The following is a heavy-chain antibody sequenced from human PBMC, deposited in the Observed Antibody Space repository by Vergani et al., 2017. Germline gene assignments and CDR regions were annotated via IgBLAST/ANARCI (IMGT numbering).Heavy chain of an antibody. Sequence: EVQLVESGGGLVKPGGSLRLSCAASGFTFSNAWMNWVRQAPGQGLEWVGRIKSKTDGGTTDYAAPVKGRFTISRDDSKNTLYLQMNSLKTEDSAVYYCTTDQGLYSSGWYGLVYYYYYYMDVWGKGTTVTVSS. CDR3: TTDQGLYSSGWYGLVYYYYYYMDV. V-gene: IGHV3-15*07. CDR2: IKSKTDGGTT. D-gene: IGHD6-13*01. J-gene: IGHJ6*03. CDR1: GFTFSNAW.